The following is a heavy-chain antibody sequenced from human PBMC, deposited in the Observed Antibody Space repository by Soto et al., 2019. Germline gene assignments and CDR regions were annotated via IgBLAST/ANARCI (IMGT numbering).Heavy chain of an antibody. J-gene: IGHJ4*02. CDR3: ASPDTATTGFL. CDR2: IIPILGIA. V-gene: IGHV1-69*02. Sequence: QVQLVQSGAEVKKPGSSVKVSCKASGGTFSSYTISWVRQAPGQGLEWMGRIIPILGIANYAQKFQGRVTITADKSTSTAYTAPSSLRSEDAAVYYCASPDTATTGFLWGQGTLVTVSS. CDR1: GGTFSSYT. D-gene: IGHD4-17*01.